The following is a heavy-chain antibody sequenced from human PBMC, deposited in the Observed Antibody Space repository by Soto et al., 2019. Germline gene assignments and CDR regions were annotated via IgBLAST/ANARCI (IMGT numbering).Heavy chain of an antibody. CDR3: ASRILVSDAFDI. Sequence: WGSLRISCASSGFTVRSKLMSWVRQAPGEGLEWVSVVYIGGSTYYAASVKGRFTISRDNSKNSLYLQMNSLRAEDTAVYYCASRILVSDAFDIWGQGTLVTVSS. J-gene: IGHJ3*02. CDR1: GFTVRSKL. D-gene: IGHD3-3*02. CDR2: VYIGGST. V-gene: IGHV3-53*01.